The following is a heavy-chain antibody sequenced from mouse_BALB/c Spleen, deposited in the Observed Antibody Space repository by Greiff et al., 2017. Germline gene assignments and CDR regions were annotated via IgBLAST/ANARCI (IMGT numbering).Heavy chain of an antibody. V-gene: IGHV5-12-1*01. CDR3: ARDRYDRVFAY. Sequence: EVKVVESGGGLVKPGGSLKLSCAASGFAFSSYDMSWVRQTPEKRLEWVAYISSGGGSTYYPDTVKGRFTISRDNAKNTLYLQMSSLKSEDTAMYYCARDRYDRVFAYWGQGTLVTVSA. D-gene: IGHD2-14*01. CDR2: ISSGGGST. CDR1: GFAFSSYD. J-gene: IGHJ3*01.